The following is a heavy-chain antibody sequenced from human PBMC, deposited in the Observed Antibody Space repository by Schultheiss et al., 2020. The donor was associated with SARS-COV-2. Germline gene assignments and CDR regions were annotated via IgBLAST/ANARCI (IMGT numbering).Heavy chain of an antibody. V-gene: IGHV4-61*02. D-gene: IGHD4-17*01. CDR1: GGSISSGGYS. CDR2: IYTSGST. J-gene: IGHJ5*02. CDR3: ARAGTTVTSNWFDP. Sequence: SQTLSLTCAVFGGSISSGGYSWSWIRQPAGKGLEWIGRIYTSGSTNYNPSLKSRVTISVDTSKNQFSLKLSSVTAADTAVYYCARAGTTVTSNWFDPWGQGTLVTVSS.